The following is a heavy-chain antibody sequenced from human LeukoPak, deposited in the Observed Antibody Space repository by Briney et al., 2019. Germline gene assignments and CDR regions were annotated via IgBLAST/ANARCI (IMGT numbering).Heavy chain of an antibody. D-gene: IGHD3-16*01. V-gene: IGHV4-59*01. J-gene: IGHJ4*02. CDR3: ARGWAYFDY. CDR1: GGSITSYY. CDR2: IYYSGST. Sequence: PSETLSLTCTVSGGSITSYYWSCIRQPPGKGLEWIGYIYYSGSTDSNPSLKSRVTISIDKSKNHLSLKLSSVTAADTAVYYCARGWAYFDYWGQGTLVTVSS.